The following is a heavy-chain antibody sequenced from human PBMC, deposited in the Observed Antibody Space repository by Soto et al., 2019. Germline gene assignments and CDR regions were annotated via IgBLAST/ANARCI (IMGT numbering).Heavy chain of an antibody. J-gene: IGHJ4*02. CDR1: GFTFDDYA. V-gene: IGHV3-9*01. CDR3: AKGGVLVAAAIVY. D-gene: IGHD2-2*01. CDR2: ISWNSGTI. Sequence: AGGSLTLSCAASGFTFDDYAMHCVRQAPGKGLEWVSGISWNSGTIGYADSVNGRFTISRDNAKNSLYLEMNNLRAEDTALYYCAKGGVLVAAAIVYWGQGTLVTVSS.